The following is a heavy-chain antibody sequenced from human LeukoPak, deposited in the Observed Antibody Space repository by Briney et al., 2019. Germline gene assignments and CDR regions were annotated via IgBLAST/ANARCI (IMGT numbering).Heavy chain of an antibody. Sequence: ASVKVSCKVSGYTLTELSMHWVRQAPGKGLEWMGGFDPEDGETIYAQKFQGRVTMTEDTSTDTAYMELSSLGSEDTALYYCATEYCSGGSCPPKYAFDIWGQGTMVTVSS. V-gene: IGHV1-24*01. CDR1: GYTLTELS. CDR3: ATEYCSGGSCPPKYAFDI. CDR2: FDPEDGET. D-gene: IGHD2-15*01. J-gene: IGHJ3*02.